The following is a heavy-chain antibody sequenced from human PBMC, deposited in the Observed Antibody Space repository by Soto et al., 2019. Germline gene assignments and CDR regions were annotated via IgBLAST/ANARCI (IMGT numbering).Heavy chain of an antibody. J-gene: IGHJ4*02. V-gene: IGHV3-23*01. CDR2: ISGSGGST. Sequence: EVQLLESGGGLVQPGGSLRLSCAASGFTFSSYAMSWVRQAPGKGLEWVSAISGSGGSTYYADSVKGRFTISRDNSKNTLYLQMNSLRAEDTAVYYCAKRSPPGYSSSWIFDYWGQGTLVTVSS. D-gene: IGHD6-13*01. CDR1: GFTFSSYA. CDR3: AKRSPPGYSSSWIFDY.